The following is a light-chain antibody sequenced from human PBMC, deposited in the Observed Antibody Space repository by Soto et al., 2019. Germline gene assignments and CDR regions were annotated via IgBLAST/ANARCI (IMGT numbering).Light chain of an antibody. CDR3: QQYNSSST. Sequence: EIQVTQSPSSRPASVGDRFTIVVRVIQSIGSWLAWYQQKPGKAPKLLSYKASSLESGVPSRFSGSGSGTEFTLTISRLQPDDFADYYCQQYNSSSTLAQGTKVDI. V-gene: IGKV1-5*03. CDR1: QSIGSW. J-gene: IGKJ1*01. CDR2: KAS.